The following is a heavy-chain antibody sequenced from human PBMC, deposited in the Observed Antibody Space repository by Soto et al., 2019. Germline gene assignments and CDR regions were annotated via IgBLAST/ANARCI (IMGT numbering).Heavy chain of an antibody. CDR3: ARDHHGDHSSDY. D-gene: IGHD2-21*02. J-gene: IGHJ4*02. Sequence: QVQLVQSGAEVKKPGASVKVSCKASGYSFTSYGISWVRQAPGQGLEWMGWISAYNGKTNYAQKLQGRVTMTQDTPTSTDYIELSILRSHDTAEYYCARDHHGDHSSDYWGQVNQVTVSS. CDR2: ISAYNGKT. CDR1: GYSFTSYG. V-gene: IGHV1-18*01.